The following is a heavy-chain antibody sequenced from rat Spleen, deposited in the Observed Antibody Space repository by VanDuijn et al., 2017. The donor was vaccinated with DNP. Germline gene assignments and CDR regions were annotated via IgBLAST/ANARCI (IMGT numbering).Heavy chain of an antibody. D-gene: IGHD1-10*01. CDR2: ISTGGGNT. CDR3: ARVNNNLYYGLDA. V-gene: IGHV5-25*01. Sequence: EVQLVESGGGLVQPGRSLKLSCVASGFTFSSYWMFWIRQAPTKGLEWVAAISTGGGNTYYRDSVKGRFTISRDNAKSTLYLQMNSLRSEDTATYYCARVNNNLYYGLDAWGQGTSVTVSS. CDR1: GFTFSSYW. J-gene: IGHJ4*01.